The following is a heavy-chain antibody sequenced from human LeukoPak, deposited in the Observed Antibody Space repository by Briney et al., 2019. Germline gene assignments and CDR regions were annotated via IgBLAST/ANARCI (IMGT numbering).Heavy chain of an antibody. CDR2: IYSGGST. Sequence: AGGSLRLSCAASGFTFSSYAMHWVRQAPGKGLEWVSVIYSGGSTYYADSVKGRFTISRDNSKNTLYLQMNSLRAEDTAVYYCAKGLERESRLDSWGQGTLVTVSS. V-gene: IGHV3-66*01. CDR1: GFTFSSYA. CDR3: AKGLERESRLDS. J-gene: IGHJ4*02. D-gene: IGHD1-1*01.